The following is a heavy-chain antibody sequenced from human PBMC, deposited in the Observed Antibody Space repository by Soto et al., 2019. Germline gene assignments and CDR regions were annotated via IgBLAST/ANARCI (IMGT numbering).Heavy chain of an antibody. J-gene: IGHJ4*02. CDR2: IYYSGST. D-gene: IGHD6-13*01. V-gene: IGHV4-59*01. CDR3: ARGGLSSSYTLDY. Sequence: PSETLSLTCTVSGGSISSYYWSWIRQPPGKGLEWIGYIYYSGSTNYNPSLKSRFTISVDTSKNQFSLKLSSVTAAETAVYYWARGGLSSSYTLDYWGQGTLVTVSS. CDR1: GGSISSYY.